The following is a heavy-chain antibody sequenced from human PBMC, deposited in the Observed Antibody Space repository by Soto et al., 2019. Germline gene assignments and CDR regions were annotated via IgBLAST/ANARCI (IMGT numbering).Heavy chain of an antibody. CDR3: ARDHMNN. CDR2: IKADGSEK. Sequence: EVQLVQSGGGLVQPGGSLRLSCVASGFTFTSDWMNWVRQGPGKGLEWVANIKADGSEKYYVDSVKGRFTISRDNAKNSLWLQMNNLRVEDTAVYYCARDHMNNWGQGTLVTVSS. CDR1: GFTFTSDW. J-gene: IGHJ4*02. V-gene: IGHV3-7*04. D-gene: IGHD2-21*01.